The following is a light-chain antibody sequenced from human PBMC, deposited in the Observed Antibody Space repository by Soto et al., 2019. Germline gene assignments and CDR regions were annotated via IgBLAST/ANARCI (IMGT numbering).Light chain of an antibody. CDR2: GAS. J-gene: IGKJ1*01. V-gene: IGKV3-20*01. CDR1: QSVSSSY. Sequence: EIVLTQSPGTLSLSPEERATLSCRASQSVSSSYLAWYQQKPGQAPRLLIYGASSRATGIPDRFSGSGSGTDFTLTINRLAPEDFAVYYCQHYGSSRTFGQGTKVDIK. CDR3: QHYGSSRT.